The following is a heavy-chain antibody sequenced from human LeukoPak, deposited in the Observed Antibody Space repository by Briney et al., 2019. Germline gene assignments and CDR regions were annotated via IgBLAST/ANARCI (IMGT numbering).Heavy chain of an antibody. J-gene: IGHJ6*02. V-gene: IGHV3-23*01. CDR3: AKVGMIISSRGGDYGMDV. CDR2: IAGSGGRT. Sequence: GGSLTLSCTVSGDTFSSDAMSWVREPQPPGLERVSAIAGSGGRTYYADSVKGPFTISRDNSKNTLYLKMNSLRVGDMAVDYCAKVGMIISSRGGDYGMDVWGQGTTVTVSS. D-gene: IGHD3-22*01. CDR1: GDTFSSDA.